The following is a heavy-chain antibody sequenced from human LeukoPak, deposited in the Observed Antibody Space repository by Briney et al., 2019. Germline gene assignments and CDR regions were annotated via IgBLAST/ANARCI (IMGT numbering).Heavy chain of an antibody. CDR1: GGSSSGYY. Sequence: SETLSLTCAVYGGSSSGYYWSWIRQPPGKGLEWIGYIYYSGSTNYNPSLKSRVTISVDTSKNQFSLKLSSVTAADTAVYYCAREDRAAYYFDYWGQGTLVTVSS. D-gene: IGHD6-13*01. CDR3: AREDRAAYYFDY. CDR2: IYYSGST. J-gene: IGHJ4*02. V-gene: IGHV4-59*01.